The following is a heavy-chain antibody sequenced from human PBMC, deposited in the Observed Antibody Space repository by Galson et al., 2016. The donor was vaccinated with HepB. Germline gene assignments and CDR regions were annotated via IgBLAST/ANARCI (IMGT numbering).Heavy chain of an antibody. D-gene: IGHD6-19*01. V-gene: IGHV3-48*01. CDR1: GFTFSSYS. Sequence: SLRLSCAASGFTFSSYSMNWVRQAPGKGLEWVSYISSSSSTIYYADSVKGRFTISRDNAKNSLYLQMNSLRAEDTAVYYCTRDGALPGGWVWIDPWGQGTLVIVSS. CDR2: ISSSSSTI. CDR3: TRDGALPGGWVWIDP. J-gene: IGHJ5*02.